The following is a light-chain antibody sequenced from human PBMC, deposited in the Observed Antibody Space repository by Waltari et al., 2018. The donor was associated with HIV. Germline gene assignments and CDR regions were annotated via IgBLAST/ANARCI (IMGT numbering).Light chain of an antibody. Sequence: QTVVTQEPSLTVSPGGTVTLTCASSTGAVTGGYFPNWFQQTPVPAPRALIYSTNNRPSGTPARFSVSRIGAKAALILSGVQPEDDADYYCLLYYGGAWVFGGGTKLTVL. CDR3: LLYYGGAWV. J-gene: IGLJ3*02. CDR2: STN. CDR1: TGAVTGGYF. V-gene: IGLV7-43*01.